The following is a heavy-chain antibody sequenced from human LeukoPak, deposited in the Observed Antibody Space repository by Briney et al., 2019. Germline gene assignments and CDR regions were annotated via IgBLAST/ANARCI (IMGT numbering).Heavy chain of an antibody. CDR2: ISSSTGYT. D-gene: IGHD1-26*01. J-gene: IGHJ4*02. V-gene: IGHV3-21*06. CDR1: GFIFSTYS. CDR3: ARDRGFQLPDY. Sequence: GGSLRLPCATSGFIFSTYSLNWVRQAPGKGLEWVSSISSSTGYTYYADSVKGRFIISRDNAKNSLFLQMNSLRAEDTAVYYCARDRGFQLPDYWGQGTLVIVSS.